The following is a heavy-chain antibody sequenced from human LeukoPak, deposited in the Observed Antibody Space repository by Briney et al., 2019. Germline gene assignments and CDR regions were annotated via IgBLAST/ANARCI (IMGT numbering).Heavy chain of an antibody. Sequence: SVKVSCKASGGTFSSYAISWVRQAPGQGLEWMGGIIPIFGTANYAQKFQGRVTITADKSTSTAYMELSSLRSEDTAVYYCATTLYGGNSLDVWGKGTTVTVSS. CDR1: GGTFSSYA. CDR3: ATTLYGGNSLDV. D-gene: IGHD4-23*01. CDR2: IIPIFGTA. J-gene: IGHJ6*04. V-gene: IGHV1-69*06.